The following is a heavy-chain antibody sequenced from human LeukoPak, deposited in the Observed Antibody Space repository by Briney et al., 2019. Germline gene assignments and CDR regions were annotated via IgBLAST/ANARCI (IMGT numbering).Heavy chain of an antibody. V-gene: IGHV3-15*01. CDR2: IKSKTDGGTT. D-gene: IGHD3-9*01. CDR1: GFTFSNAW. CDR3: TTGGRRYFDWLNY. J-gene: IGHJ4*02. Sequence: GGSLRLSCAASGFTFSNAWMSWVRQAPGKGLEWVGRIKSKTDGGTTDYAAPVKGRFTISRDDSKNTLYLRMNSLKTEDTAVYYCTTGGRRYFDWLNYWGQGTLVTVSS.